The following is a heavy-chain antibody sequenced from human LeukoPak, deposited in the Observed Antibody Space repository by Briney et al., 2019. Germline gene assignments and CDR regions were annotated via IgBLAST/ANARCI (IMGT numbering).Heavy chain of an antibody. V-gene: IGHV4-4*02. D-gene: IGHD3-9*01. CDR2: IYASGNI. J-gene: IGHJ4*02. CDR3: ARTTFYEILTGYSLFDY. CDR1: GGSISSSNW. Sequence: PSGTLSLTCAVSGGSISSSNWWSWIRQSPGRGLEWIGSIYASGNIKYNPSLKSRITISEDMSRNHFSLKLSAVTAADTATYYCARTTFYEILTGYSLFDYWGQGTQVAVSS.